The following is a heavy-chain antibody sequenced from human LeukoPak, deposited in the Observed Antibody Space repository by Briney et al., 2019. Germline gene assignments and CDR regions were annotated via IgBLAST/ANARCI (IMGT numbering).Heavy chain of an antibody. J-gene: IGHJ4*02. CDR1: GGSFSGYY. CDR2: INHSGST. V-gene: IGHV4-34*01. CDR3: ARHLLWFGELRN. D-gene: IGHD3-10*01. Sequence: PSETLSLTCAVYGGSFSGYYWSWIRQPPGKGLEWIGEINHSGSTNYNPSLKSRVTISVDTSKNQFSLKLSSVTAADTAVYYCARHLLWFGELRNWGQGTLVTVSS.